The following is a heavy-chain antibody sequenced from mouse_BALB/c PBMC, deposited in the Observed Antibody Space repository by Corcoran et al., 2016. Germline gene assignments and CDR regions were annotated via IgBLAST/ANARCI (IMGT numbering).Heavy chain of an antibody. V-gene: IGHV14-3*02. CDR3: ARGDWYFDG. CDR2: IDPANGNT. J-gene: IGHJ1*02. Sequence: EVQLQQSGAELVKPGASVKLSCTASGFNIKDTYMHWVKQRPEQGLEWIGRIDPANGNTKYDPNFQGKATITADTYSNTAYLQLSSLTSEDTTVYDFARGDWYFDGWGAGTEVTVSS. CDR1: GFNIKDTY.